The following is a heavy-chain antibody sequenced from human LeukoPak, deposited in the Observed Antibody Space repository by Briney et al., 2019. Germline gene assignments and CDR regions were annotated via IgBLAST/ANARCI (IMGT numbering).Heavy chain of an antibody. V-gene: IGHV3-30-3*01. CDR1: GFTFSSYA. CDR2: ISYDGSNK. D-gene: IGHD1/OR15-1a*01. CDR3: AREGKEQYFDY. J-gene: IGHJ4*02. Sequence: GRSLRLSCAASGFTFSSYAMHWVRQAPGKGLEWVAVISYDGSNKYYADSVKGRFTISRDNSKNTLYLQMNSLRAEDTAVYYCAREGKEQYFDYWGQGTLVTVSS.